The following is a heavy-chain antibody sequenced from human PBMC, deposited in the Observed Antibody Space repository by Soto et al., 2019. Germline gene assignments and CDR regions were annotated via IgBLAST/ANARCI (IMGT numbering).Heavy chain of an antibody. CDR1: GFTFSNYE. J-gene: IGHJ4*02. Sequence: GGSLRLSCVGSGFTFSNYEMNWVRQAPGKGLEWVSYISSSGSTIYYADSVKGRFTISRDNAKSSLFLQVSSLRADDTAIYYCARESLGGDYPLDYWGQGTLVTVSS. CDR3: ARESLGGDYPLDY. V-gene: IGHV3-48*03. CDR2: ISSSGSTI. D-gene: IGHD4-17*01.